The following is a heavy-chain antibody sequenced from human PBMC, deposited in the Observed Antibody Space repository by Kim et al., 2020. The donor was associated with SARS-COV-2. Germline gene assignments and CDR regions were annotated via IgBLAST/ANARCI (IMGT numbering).Heavy chain of an antibody. CDR3: AKPALMITFGGAHDAFDI. J-gene: IGHJ3*02. D-gene: IGHD3-16*01. Sequence: ASVKVSCKASGYTFTSYAMNWVRQAPGQGLEWMGWINTNTGNPTYAQGFTGRFVFSLDTSVSTAYLQISSLKAEDTAVYYCAKPALMITFGGAHDAFDIWGQGTMVTVSS. CDR1: GYTFTSYA. V-gene: IGHV7-4-1*02. CDR2: INTNTGNP.